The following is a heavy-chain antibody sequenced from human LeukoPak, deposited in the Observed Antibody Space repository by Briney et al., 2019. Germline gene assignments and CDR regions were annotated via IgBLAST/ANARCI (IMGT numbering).Heavy chain of an antibody. J-gene: IGHJ4*02. CDR2: IKQDGSEK. CDR3: ARSDSSSWYKDFDY. CDR1: GFTFSNAW. D-gene: IGHD6-13*01. Sequence: GGPLRLSCAASGFTFSNAWMSWVRQAPGKGLEWVANIKQDGSEKYYVDSVKGRFTISRDNAKNSLYLQMNSLRAEDTAVYYCARSDSSSWYKDFDYWGQGTLVTVSS. V-gene: IGHV3-7*01.